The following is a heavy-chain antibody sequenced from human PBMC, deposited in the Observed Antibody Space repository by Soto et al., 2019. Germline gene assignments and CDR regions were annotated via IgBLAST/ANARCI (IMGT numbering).Heavy chain of an antibody. V-gene: IGHV3-30*18. CDR1: GFTFSSYG. CDR2: ISYDGSNK. J-gene: IGHJ4*02. Sequence: GGSLRLSCAASGFTFSSYGMHWVRQAPGKGLEWVAVISYDGSNKYYADSVKGRFTISRDNSKNTLYLQMNSLRAEDTAVYYCAKDCVGGVIANPGYWGQGTLVTVSS. D-gene: IGHD3-16*02. CDR3: AKDCVGGVIANPGY.